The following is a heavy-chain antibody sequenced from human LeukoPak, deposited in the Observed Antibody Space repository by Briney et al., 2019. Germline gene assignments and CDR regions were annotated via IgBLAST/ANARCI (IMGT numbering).Heavy chain of an antibody. CDR3: ARDHYYDSSGYYGGYSWFDP. J-gene: IGHJ5*02. D-gene: IGHD3-22*01. CDR2: IYHSGST. V-gene: IGHV4-30-2*01. Sequence: PSQTLSLTCAVSGGSISSGGYSWSWIRQPPGKGLEGIGYIYHSGSTYYNPSLKSRVTISVDRSKNQFSLKLSSVTAADTAVYYCARDHYYDSSGYYGGYSWFDPWGQGTLFTVSS. CDR1: GGSISSGGYS.